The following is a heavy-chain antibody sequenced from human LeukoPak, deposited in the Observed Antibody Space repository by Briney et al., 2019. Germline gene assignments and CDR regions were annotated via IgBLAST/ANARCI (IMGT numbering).Heavy chain of an antibody. Sequence: SETLSLTCTVSGGSISSSSYYWGWIRQPPGKGLQWIGEIYHSGSTNFNPSLKSRVTISVDKSKNQFSLKLNSVTAADTAVYYCARGIPGYYDTSGYYYDYWGQGTLVTVSS. J-gene: IGHJ4*02. V-gene: IGHV4-39*07. CDR1: GGSISSSSYY. D-gene: IGHD3-22*01. CDR3: ARGIPGYYDTSGYYYDY. CDR2: IYHSGST.